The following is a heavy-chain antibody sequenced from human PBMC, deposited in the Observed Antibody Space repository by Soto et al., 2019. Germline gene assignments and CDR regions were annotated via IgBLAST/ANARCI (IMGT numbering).Heavy chain of an antibody. J-gene: IGHJ4*02. D-gene: IGHD1-26*01. CDR3: ARGRVVGAFFDY. CDR1: GGSFSGYY. Sequence: SETLSLTCAVYGGSFSGYYWSWIRQPPGKGLEWIGEINHSGSTNYNPSLKSRVTISVDTSKNQFSLRLSSVTAADTAVYYCARGRVVGAFFDYWGQGTLVTVSS. V-gene: IGHV4-34*01. CDR2: INHSGST.